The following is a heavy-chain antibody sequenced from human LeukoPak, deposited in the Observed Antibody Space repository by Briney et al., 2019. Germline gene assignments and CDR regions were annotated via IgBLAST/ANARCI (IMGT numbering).Heavy chain of an antibody. CDR2: INAYNGNT. CDR1: GYTFTSYG. CDR3: ARDLRWFGELLSHFDY. V-gene: IGHV1-18*01. Sequence: ASVKVSCKASGYTFTSYGISWVRQAPGQGLEWMGWINAYNGNTNYAQKLQGRVTMTTDTSTSTAYMELRSLRSDDTAVYYCARDLRWFGELLSHFDYWGQGTLVTVSS. J-gene: IGHJ4*02. D-gene: IGHD3-10*01.